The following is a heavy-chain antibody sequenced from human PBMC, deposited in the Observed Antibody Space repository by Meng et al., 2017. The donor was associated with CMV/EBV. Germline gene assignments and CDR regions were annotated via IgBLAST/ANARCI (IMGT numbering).Heavy chain of an antibody. CDR3: AGSRPGGGACDY. J-gene: IGHJ4*02. D-gene: IGHD3-16*01. V-gene: IGHV4-4*07. Sequence: VQNPEVGPGLVTPSATLSLPCIVSGASIKNYHWNWVRQPAGQGLEWIGLIQVIGHTVYNPSLKSRVTVSLDASKSQFSLTLNSVTAADTATYYCAGSRPGGGACDYWGQGILVTVSS. CDR2: IQVIGHT. CDR1: GASIKNYH.